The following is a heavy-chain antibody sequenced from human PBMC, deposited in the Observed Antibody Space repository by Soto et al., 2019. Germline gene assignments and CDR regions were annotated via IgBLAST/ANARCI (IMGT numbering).Heavy chain of an antibody. CDR1: GFTFSSYG. CDR2: ISYEGSSK. D-gene: IGHD3-22*01. V-gene: IGHV3-30*18. CDR3: AKDDSSGSDY. J-gene: IGHJ4*02. Sequence: PGGSLRLSCAAPGFTFSSYGMHWVRQAPGKGLEWVAVISYEGSSKYYADSVKGRFTISRDNSNNTLYLQMNSLRAEDTAVYYRAKDDSSGSDYWGQGTLVTVSS.